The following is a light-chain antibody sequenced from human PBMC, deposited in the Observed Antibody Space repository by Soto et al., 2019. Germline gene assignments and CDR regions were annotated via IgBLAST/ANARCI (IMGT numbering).Light chain of an antibody. CDR2: DAS. CDR1: QSVSSY. CDR3: QQYGSSPT. V-gene: IGKV3-20*01. J-gene: IGKJ1*01. Sequence: ESVFTPSPAPLSLSPGERATLSCRASQSVSSYLAWYQQKPGQAPRLLIYDASNRATGIPDRFSGSGSGTDFTLTISRLEPEDFAVYYCQQYGSSPTFGQGTKVDI.